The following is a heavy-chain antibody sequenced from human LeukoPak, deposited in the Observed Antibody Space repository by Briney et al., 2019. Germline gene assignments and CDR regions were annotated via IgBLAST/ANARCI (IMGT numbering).Heavy chain of an antibody. J-gene: IGHJ4*02. CDR3: AKDTSGYDPYYFDY. CDR1: GFTFSSYG. V-gene: IGHV3-33*06. D-gene: IGHD5-12*01. CDR2: IWYDGSNK. Sequence: GGSLRLSCAASGFTFSSYGMHWVRQAPGKGLEWVAVIWYDGSNKYYADSVKGRFTISRDNSKNTLYLQMNSLRAEDTAVYYCAKDTSGYDPYYFDYWGQGTLVTVSS.